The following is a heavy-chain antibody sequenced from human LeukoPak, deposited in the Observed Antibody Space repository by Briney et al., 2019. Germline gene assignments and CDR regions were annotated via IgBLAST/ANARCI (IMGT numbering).Heavy chain of an antibody. J-gene: IGHJ4*02. D-gene: IGHD3-10*01. Sequence: GGTLRLSCAASGFTFSSYGMSWVREAPGKGLEWVSYISSSSSTIYYADSVKGRFTISRDNAKNSLYLQMNSLRAEDTAVYYRAISGSYGSFDYWGQGTLVTVSS. CDR3: AISGSYGSFDY. CDR1: GFTFSSYG. V-gene: IGHV3-48*04. CDR2: ISSSSSTI.